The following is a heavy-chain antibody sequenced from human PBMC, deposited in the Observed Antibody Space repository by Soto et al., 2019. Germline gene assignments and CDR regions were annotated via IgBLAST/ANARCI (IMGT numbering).Heavy chain of an antibody. V-gene: IGHV3-7*01. Sequence: PGGSLRLSCAASGFTFSSYWMSWVRQAPGKGLEWVANIKQDGSEKYYVDSVKGRFTISRDNAKNSLYLQMNSLRAEDTAVYYCARDLEGDPLYYYYGMDVWGQGTKVTVSS. CDR3: ARDLEGDPLYYYYGMDV. D-gene: IGHD1-1*01. CDR2: IKQDGSEK. CDR1: GFTFSSYW. J-gene: IGHJ6*02.